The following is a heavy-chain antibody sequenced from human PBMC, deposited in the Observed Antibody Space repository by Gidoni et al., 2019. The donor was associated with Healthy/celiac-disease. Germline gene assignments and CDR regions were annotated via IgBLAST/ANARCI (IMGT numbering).Heavy chain of an antibody. CDR1: GFTFSNYG. CDR2: IWYDGTNK. CDR3: ARATDAFDI. J-gene: IGHJ3*02. V-gene: IGHV3-33*01. Sequence: QVQLVESGGGVVQPGRSLRLSCAASGFTFSNYGTHWVRQAPGQGLEWVAVIWYDGTNKYYADSVKGRFTISRDNSKNTLYLQMNSLRAEDTAVYYCARATDAFDIWGHGTVVTVSS.